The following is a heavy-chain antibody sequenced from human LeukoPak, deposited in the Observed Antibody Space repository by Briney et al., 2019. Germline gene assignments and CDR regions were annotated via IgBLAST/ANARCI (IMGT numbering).Heavy chain of an antibody. D-gene: IGHD6-13*01. J-gene: IGHJ5*02. CDR1: GFTFSSYG. CDR3: AKDLSAAAGFYWFDP. CDR2: ISGSGGST. V-gene: IGHV3-23*01. Sequence: GGSLRLSCAASGFTFSSYGMSWVRQAPGKGLEWVSAISGSGGSTYYADSVKGRFTISRDNSKNTLYLQMNSLRAEDTAVYYCAKDLSAAAGFYWFDPWGQGTLVTVSS.